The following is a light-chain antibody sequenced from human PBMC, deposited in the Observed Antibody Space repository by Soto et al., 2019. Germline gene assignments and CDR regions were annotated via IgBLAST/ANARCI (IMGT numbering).Light chain of an antibody. CDR2: DAS. CDR1: QDISNY. V-gene: IGKV1-33*01. CDR3: QQYDNLLLT. Sequence: DIQMTQSPSSLSASVGDRVTITCLASQDISNYLNWYQQKPGKAPKLLIYDASNLETGVPSRFSGSGSGTEFTFTISSLQPEDIATYYCQQYDNLLLTFGGGTKVDIK. J-gene: IGKJ4*01.